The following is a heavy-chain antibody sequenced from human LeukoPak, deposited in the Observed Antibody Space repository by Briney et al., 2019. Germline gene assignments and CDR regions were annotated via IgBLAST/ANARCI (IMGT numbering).Heavy chain of an antibody. V-gene: IGHV3-74*01. Sequence: GGSLRLSCAASGFTFSSYWMHWVRQAPGKGLVWVSRINSDGSSTSYADSVKGRFTISRDNAKNTLYLQMNSLRAEDTAVYYCASAVLQFLEPDAFDIWGQGTMVTVSS. D-gene: IGHD3-3*01. CDR1: GFTFSSYW. CDR2: INSDGSST. J-gene: IGHJ3*02. CDR3: ASAVLQFLEPDAFDI.